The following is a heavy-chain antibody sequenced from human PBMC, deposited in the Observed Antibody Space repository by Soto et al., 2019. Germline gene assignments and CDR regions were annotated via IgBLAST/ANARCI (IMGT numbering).Heavy chain of an antibody. CDR1: GFTFSSFA. J-gene: IGHJ4*02. CDR2: ISGSGDGT. D-gene: IGHD5-18*01. Sequence: PGGSLRLSCAASGFTFSSFALSWVRQAPGKGLEWVSAISGSGDGTDYADSVKGRFTISRDNSKNTLYLQMNSLTSEDTAVYYCAGPGYSSQDYWGQGAQVTVSS. CDR3: AGPGYSSQDY. V-gene: IGHV3-23*01.